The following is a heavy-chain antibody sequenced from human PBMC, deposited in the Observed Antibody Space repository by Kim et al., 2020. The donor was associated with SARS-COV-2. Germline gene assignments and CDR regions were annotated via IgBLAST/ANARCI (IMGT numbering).Heavy chain of an antibody. V-gene: IGHV3-53*01. J-gene: IGHJ6*03. CDR3: ARVSKELEDYFYYYYMDV. CDR1: GFTVSSNY. Sequence: GGSLRLSCAASGFTVSSNYMSWVRQAPGKGLEWVSVIYSGGSTYYADSVKGRFTISRDNSKNTLYLQMNSLRAEDTAVYYCARVSKELEDYFYYYYMDVWGKGTTVTVSS. CDR2: IYSGGST. D-gene: IGHD1-1*01.